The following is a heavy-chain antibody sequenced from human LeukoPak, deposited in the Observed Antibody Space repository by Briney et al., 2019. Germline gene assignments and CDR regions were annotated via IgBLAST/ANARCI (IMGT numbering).Heavy chain of an antibody. CDR2: ISSTSTYI. J-gene: IGHJ4*02. CDR3: ARDWSSPWYYFDY. Sequence: PGGSLRLSCAASGLTFSSYSMNWVRQAPGKGLEWVSSISSTSTYIYYADSVKGRFTISRDNAKNSLYLQMNSLRAEDTAVCYCARDWSSPWYYFDYWGQGTLVTVS. V-gene: IGHV3-21*01. CDR1: GLTFSSYS.